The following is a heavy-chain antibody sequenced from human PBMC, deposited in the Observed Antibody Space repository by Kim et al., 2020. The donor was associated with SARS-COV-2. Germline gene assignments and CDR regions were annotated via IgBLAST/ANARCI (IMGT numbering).Heavy chain of an antibody. Sequence: GGSLRLSCAVSGFTFSNYAMCWVRQAPGKGLEWVSSISGSGGSTYYADSVKGRFTIFRDNSKNTLYLQMNSLRAEDTAVYYCASHRARDGHNSYYYYGMDVWGQGTTVTVS. V-gene: IGHV3-23*01. D-gene: IGHD3-10*01. CDR1: GFTFSNYA. CDR3: ASHRARDGHNSYYYYGMDV. J-gene: IGHJ6*02. CDR2: ISGSGGST.